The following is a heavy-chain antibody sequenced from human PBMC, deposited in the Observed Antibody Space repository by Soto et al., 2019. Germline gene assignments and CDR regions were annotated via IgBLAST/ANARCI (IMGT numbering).Heavy chain of an antibody. D-gene: IGHD3-9*01. Sequence: GASVKVSCKASGYTFTSYGISWVRQAPGQGLEWMGWISAYNGNTNYAQKLQGRVTMTTDTSTSTAYMELRSLRSDDTAVYYCARGHFAGLLEIWFDPWGQGTLVTVSS. CDR3: ARGHFAGLLEIWFDP. CDR2: ISAYNGNT. CDR1: GYTFTSYG. J-gene: IGHJ5*02. V-gene: IGHV1-18*01.